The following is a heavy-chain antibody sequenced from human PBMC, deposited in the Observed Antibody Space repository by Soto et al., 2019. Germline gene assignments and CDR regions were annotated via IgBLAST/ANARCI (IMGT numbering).Heavy chain of an antibody. CDR1: GFTFSSYA. CDR3: ARDPSTSLVWYGMDV. J-gene: IGHJ6*02. D-gene: IGHD2-2*01. V-gene: IGHV3-30-3*01. CDR2: ISYDGSNK. Sequence: QVQLVESGGGVVQPGRSLRLSCAASGFTFSSYAMHWVRQAPGKGLEWVAVISYDGSNKYYADSVKGRFTISRDNSKNPLYLQMNSLRAEDTAVYYCARDPSTSLVWYGMDVWGQGTTVTVSS.